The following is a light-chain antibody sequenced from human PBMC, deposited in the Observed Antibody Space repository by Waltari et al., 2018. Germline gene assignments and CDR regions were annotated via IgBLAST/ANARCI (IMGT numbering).Light chain of an antibody. V-gene: IGLV2-14*03. Sequence: QSALTQPASVSGSPGQSITISCTGTSSDVGGYHYVSWYQQPPGKAPKLMIYDVSNRPSGVSNRFSGAKSGNTASLTISGLQAEDEADYYCSSYISSSTLELFGGGTSLTVL. J-gene: IGLJ2*01. CDR2: DVS. CDR3: SSYISSSTLEL. CDR1: SSDVGGYHY.